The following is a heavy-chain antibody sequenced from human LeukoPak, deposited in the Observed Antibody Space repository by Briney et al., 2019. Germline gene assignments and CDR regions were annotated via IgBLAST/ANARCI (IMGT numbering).Heavy chain of an antibody. V-gene: IGHV4-34*01. D-gene: IGHD4-17*01. J-gene: IGHJ4*02. CDR2: INHSGST. CDR1: GGSFSGYY. Sequence: SETLSLTCAVYGGSFSGYYWSWIRQPPGKGLEWIGEINHSGSTNYNPSLKSRVTISVDTSKNQFSLKLSSVTAADTAVYYCARTTVTKFDAFDYWGQGTLVTVSP. CDR3: ARTTVTKFDAFDY.